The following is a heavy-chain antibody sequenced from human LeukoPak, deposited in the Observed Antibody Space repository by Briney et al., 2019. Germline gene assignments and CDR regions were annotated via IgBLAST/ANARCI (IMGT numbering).Heavy chain of an antibody. Sequence: SETLSLTCAVYGGSFSGYYWSWIRQPPGKGLEWIGEINHSGSTNYNPSLKSRVTISVDTSKNQFSLKLSSVTAADTAVYYCARAADSSGWTDHWGQGALVTVSS. CDR2: INHSGST. V-gene: IGHV4-34*01. D-gene: IGHD6-19*01. J-gene: IGHJ4*02. CDR3: ARAADSSGWTDH. CDR1: GGSFSGYY.